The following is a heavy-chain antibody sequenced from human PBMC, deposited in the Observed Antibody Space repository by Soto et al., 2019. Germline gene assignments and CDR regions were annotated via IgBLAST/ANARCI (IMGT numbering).Heavy chain of an antibody. V-gene: IGHV1-69*06. D-gene: IGHD2-21*02. CDR1: GGTFSSYA. J-gene: IGHJ6*02. Sequence: HVQLVQSGAEVKKPGSSMKVSCKTSGGTFSSYAISWVRQAPGQGLEWMGGIIPIFDTPTYAQKFQGRVTITADRSTDTAYMELSSLRSEDTAVYYCAGRVLTAEHDYYYSMDVWGQGTTVTVSS. CDR2: IIPIFDTP. CDR3: AGRVLTAEHDYYYSMDV.